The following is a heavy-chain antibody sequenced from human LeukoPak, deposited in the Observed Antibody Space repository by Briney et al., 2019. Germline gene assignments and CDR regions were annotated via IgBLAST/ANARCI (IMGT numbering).Heavy chain of an antibody. D-gene: IGHD5-18*01. CDR2: INPNSGGT. Sequence: ASVKVSCKTSGYTFTGYYIHWVRQGPGQGLEWMGWINPNSGGTNYAQKFQGRVTMTREMSISVVYVELRRLRSDDTAVYFCARGPFRNVDTDMVASRFDPWGQGTLVTVSP. V-gene: IGHV1-2*02. CDR1: GYTFTGYY. J-gene: IGHJ5*02. CDR3: ARGPFRNVDTDMVASRFDP.